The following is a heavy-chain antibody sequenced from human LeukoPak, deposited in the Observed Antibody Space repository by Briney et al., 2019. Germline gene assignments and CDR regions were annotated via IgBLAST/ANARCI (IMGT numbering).Heavy chain of an antibody. CDR3: ARDCSSTSCYESFYYYGMDV. J-gene: IGHJ6*04. CDR2: IIPIFGTA. V-gene: IGHV1-69*06. CDR1: GGTFSSYA. Sequence: ASVKVSCKASGGTFSSYAISWVRQAPGQGLEWMGGIIPIFGTANYAQKFQGRVTITADKSTSTAYMELSSLRSEDTAVYYCARDCSSTSCYESFYYYGMDVWGKGTTVTVSS. D-gene: IGHD2-2*01.